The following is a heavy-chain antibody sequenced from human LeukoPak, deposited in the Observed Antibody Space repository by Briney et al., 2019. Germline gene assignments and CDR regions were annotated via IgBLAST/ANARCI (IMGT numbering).Heavy chain of an antibody. CDR2: INGSGGST. V-gene: IGHV3-23*01. J-gene: IGHJ4*02. CDR3: AKDPYSSGWYIDY. D-gene: IGHD6-19*01. CDR1: GFTLRSYA. Sequence: GSLRLSCAASGFTLRSYALSWVRQAPGKGLEWVSAINGSGGSTYYADSVKGRFNLSKGNSNNPQDPQMNNLRAEGQAVYYCAKDPYSSGWYIDYLGEGSLVTVSS.